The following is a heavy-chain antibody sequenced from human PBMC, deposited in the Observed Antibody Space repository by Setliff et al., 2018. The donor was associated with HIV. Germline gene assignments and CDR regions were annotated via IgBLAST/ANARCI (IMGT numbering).Heavy chain of an antibody. D-gene: IGHD3-3*01. J-gene: IGHJ4*02. CDR2: IIPILGVP. Sequence: GASVKVSCKASGGPFTSSSIGWVRQAPGQGLEWMGRIIPILGVPRYAQKFQGRVTMTTDTSTSTAYMELRSLRSDDTAVYYCVRDRETVSISGVAVPYFDYWGQGTQVTVSS. CDR3: VRDRETVSISGVAVPYFDY. V-gene: IGHV1-69*04. CDR1: GGPFTSSS.